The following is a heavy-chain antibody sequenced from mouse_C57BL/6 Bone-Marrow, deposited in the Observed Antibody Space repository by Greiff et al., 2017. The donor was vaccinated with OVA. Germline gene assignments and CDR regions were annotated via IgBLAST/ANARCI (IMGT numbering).Heavy chain of an antibody. CDR2: SRNKANDYTT. V-gene: IGHV7-1*01. CDR1: GFTFSDFY. Sequence: EVKLVESGGGLVQSGRSLRLSCATSGFTFSDFYMEWVRQAPGKGLEWIAASRNKANDYTTEYSASVKGRFIVSRDTSQSILYLQMNALRAEDTAIYYCARDWNYGSRDYAMDYWGQGTSVTVSS. CDR3: ARDWNYGSRDYAMDY. J-gene: IGHJ4*01. D-gene: IGHD1-1*01.